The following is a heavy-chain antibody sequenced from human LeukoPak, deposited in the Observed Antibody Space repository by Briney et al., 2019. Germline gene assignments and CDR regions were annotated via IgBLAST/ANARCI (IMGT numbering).Heavy chain of an antibody. J-gene: IGHJ3*02. V-gene: IGHV3-49*03. CDR2: FRRKDYGGLP. D-gene: IGHD1-1*01. Sequence: PGGSLRLFCTVCGFLLGHYAVSGSPGARGGGLEWVGFFRRKDYGGLPGYAEAVNGRFTISRDDSKSIAYLQKNSLKPENTAVYDCTRDPYSQLERRNGHAFDIWGQGTMVTVSS. CDR3: TRDPYSQLERRNGHAFDI. CDR1: GFLLGHYA.